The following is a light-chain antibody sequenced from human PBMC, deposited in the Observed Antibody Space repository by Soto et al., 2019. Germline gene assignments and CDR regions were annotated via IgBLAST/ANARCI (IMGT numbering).Light chain of an antibody. CDR1: ETISRD. CDR3: QQYNKWPLT. J-gene: IGKJ4*01. Sequence: IVMTQAPATLSVSPGEGATLSCRASETISRDLAWYQQKPGQSPRLLIFGAFTRATGVPVRFSGSGSGTEFTLTVRSLQSEDVAGYVCQQYNKWPLTFGGGTRVEIK. V-gene: IGKV3D-15*01. CDR2: GAF.